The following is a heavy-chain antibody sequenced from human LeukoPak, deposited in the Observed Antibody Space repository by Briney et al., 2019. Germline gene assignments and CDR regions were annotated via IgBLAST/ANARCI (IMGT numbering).Heavy chain of an antibody. Sequence: PGGSLRLSCAASGFTFSNYWMNWVRQAPGMGLVWVSRINSDGSSTAYADSVRGRFTISRDNAKNTLYLQMNSLRAEDTAVYYCARERCISTSCSHGMDVWGQGTTVTVSS. V-gene: IGHV3-74*01. CDR1: GFTFSNYW. J-gene: IGHJ6*02. D-gene: IGHD2-2*01. CDR3: ARERCISTSCSHGMDV. CDR2: INSDGSST.